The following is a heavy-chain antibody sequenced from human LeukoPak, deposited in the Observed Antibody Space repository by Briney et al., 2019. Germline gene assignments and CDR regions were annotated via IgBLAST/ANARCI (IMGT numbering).Heavy chain of an antibody. Sequence: SETLSLTCTVSGGSVSSSSYYWGWIRQPPGKGLEWIGSIYYSGSTYYNPSLKSRVTISVDTSKNQFSLNLSSVTAADTAVYYCARYSGSHYAFDIWGQGTMVTVSS. V-gene: IGHV4-39*01. CDR3: ARYSGSHYAFDI. D-gene: IGHD1-26*01. CDR1: GGSVSSSSYY. J-gene: IGHJ3*02. CDR2: IYYSGST.